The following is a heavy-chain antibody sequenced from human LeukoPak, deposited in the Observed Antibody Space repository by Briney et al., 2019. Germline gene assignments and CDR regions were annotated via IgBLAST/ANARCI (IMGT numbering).Heavy chain of an antibody. Sequence: GGSLRLSXAASGFTFNDYGMSWVRQTPGKGLEWVSGINWNGGSTGYADSVKGRLTISRGNAKNSLYLQMNSLRAEDTALYYCARYFYYYDSSGYYGRYFDYWGQGTLVTVSS. CDR1: GFTFNDYG. J-gene: IGHJ4*02. CDR3: ARYFYYYDSSGYYGRYFDY. CDR2: INWNGGST. V-gene: IGHV3-20*04. D-gene: IGHD3-22*01.